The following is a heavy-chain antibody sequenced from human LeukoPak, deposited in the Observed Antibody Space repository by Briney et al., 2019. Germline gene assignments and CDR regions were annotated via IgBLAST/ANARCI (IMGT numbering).Heavy chain of an antibody. V-gene: IGHV1-8*03. D-gene: IGHD3-10*01. CDR2: MNPNSGNT. Sequence: GASVKVSCTASGYTFTSYGISRVRQATGQGLEWMGWMNPNSGNTGYGQKFQGRVTITRNTSISTAYMELSSLRSEDTAVYYCARGGWFGEFPYYMDVWGKGTTVTVSS. J-gene: IGHJ6*03. CDR1: GYTFTSYG. CDR3: ARGGWFGEFPYYMDV.